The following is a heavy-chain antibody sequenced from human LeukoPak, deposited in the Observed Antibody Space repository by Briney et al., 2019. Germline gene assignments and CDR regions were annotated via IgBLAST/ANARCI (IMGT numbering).Heavy chain of an antibody. Sequence: PGGTLRLSCAASGFTFNNFGMSWVRQAPGKGLEWVSAISGSGISTYYADSVKGRFTISRDNSKNTLYLQMNSLRAEDTAVYYCARRAGDYSHPYDYWGQGTLVTVSS. D-gene: IGHD3-22*01. CDR2: ISGSGIST. CDR3: ARRAGDYSHPYDY. V-gene: IGHV3-23*01. J-gene: IGHJ4*02. CDR1: GFTFNNFG.